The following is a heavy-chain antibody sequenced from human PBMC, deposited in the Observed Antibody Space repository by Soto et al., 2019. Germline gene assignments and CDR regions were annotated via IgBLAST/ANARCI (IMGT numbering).Heavy chain of an antibody. CDR1: GGSISSGGYY. D-gene: IGHD1-1*01. Sequence: PSETLSLTCTVSGGSISSGGYYWSWIRQHPGKGLEWIGYIYYSGSTYYNPSLKSRVTISVDTSKNQFSLKLSSVTAADTAVYSCARATRELEGIRAFDIWGQGTMVTVSS. V-gene: IGHV4-31*03. CDR2: IYYSGST. J-gene: IGHJ3*02. CDR3: ARATRELEGIRAFDI.